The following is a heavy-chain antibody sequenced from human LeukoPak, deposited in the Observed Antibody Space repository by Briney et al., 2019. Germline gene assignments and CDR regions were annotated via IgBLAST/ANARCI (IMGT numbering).Heavy chain of an antibody. CDR3: ARDRAATQDWVEFDP. CDR1: GFRASDYY. J-gene: IGHJ5*02. Sequence: GGSLRLSCAVSGFRASDYYMSWVRQAPGKGLEWVSLIRGSGDTFYGDSVKGRFTISRDDSKNTVYLRMNSLRVEDTAVYFCARDRAATQDWVEFDPWGQGTLVTVSS. CDR2: IRGSGDT. D-gene: IGHD2-15*01. V-gene: IGHV3-66*01.